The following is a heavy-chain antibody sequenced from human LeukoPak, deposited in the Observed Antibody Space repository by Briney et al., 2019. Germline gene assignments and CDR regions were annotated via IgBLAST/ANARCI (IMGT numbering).Heavy chain of an antibody. J-gene: IGHJ3*02. D-gene: IGHD3-16*02. CDR1: GFTFSSYS. Sequence: QPGGSLRLSCAASGFTFSSYSMNWVRQAPGKGLEWVSYISSSSSTIYYADSVKGRFTISRDNAKNSLYLQMNSLRAEDTAVYYCARDKGINVWGSYRYTLDAFDIWGQGTMVTVSS. CDR3: ARDKGINVWGSYRYTLDAFDI. V-gene: IGHV3-48*01. CDR2: ISSSSSTI.